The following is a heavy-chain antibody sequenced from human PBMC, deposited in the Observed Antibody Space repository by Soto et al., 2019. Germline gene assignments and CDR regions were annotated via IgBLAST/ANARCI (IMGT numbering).Heavy chain of an antibody. Sequence: SETQSLSSAVSGGSIGISHSWSCVRQPPGKGLEWIGEIYHSGSTNYNPSLKSRVTISVDKSKNQFSLKLSSVTAADTAVYYCATLAARQMPYFDYWGQGTLVTGSS. J-gene: IGHJ4*02. V-gene: IGHV4-4*02. D-gene: IGHD6-6*01. CDR3: ATLAARQMPYFDY. CDR1: GGSIGISHS. CDR2: IYHSGST.